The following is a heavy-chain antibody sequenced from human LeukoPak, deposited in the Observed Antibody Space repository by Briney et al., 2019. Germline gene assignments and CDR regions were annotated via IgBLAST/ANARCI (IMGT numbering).Heavy chain of an antibody. V-gene: IGHV4-39*07. CDR1: GGSISSSSYY. Sequence: PSETLSLTCTVSGGSISSSSYYWGWIRQPPGKGLEWIGSIYYSGSTYYNPSLKSRVTISVDTSKNQFSLKLSSVTAADTAVYYCARGFNVALPYPGYWGQGTLVTVSS. J-gene: IGHJ4*02. CDR3: ARGFNVALPYPGY. CDR2: IYYSGST. D-gene: IGHD2-8*01.